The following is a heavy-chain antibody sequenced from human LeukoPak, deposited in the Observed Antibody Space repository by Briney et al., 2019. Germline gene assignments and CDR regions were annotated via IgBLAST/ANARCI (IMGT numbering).Heavy chain of an antibody. Sequence: SETLSLTCTVSGGSISSGYYWGWIRQPPGKGLEWIGSIYHSGSTYYNPSLKSRVTISVDTSKNQFSLKLSSVTAADTAVYYCARGGIAVFDIWGQGTMVTVSS. J-gene: IGHJ3*02. CDR3: ARGGIAVFDI. CDR2: IYHSGST. CDR1: GGSISSGYY. V-gene: IGHV4-38-2*02. D-gene: IGHD6-13*01.